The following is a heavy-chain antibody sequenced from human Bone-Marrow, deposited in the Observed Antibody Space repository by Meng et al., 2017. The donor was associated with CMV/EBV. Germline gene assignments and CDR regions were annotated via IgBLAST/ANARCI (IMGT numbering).Heavy chain of an antibody. Sequence: GGSLRLSCEASGFTFSSYGMSWVRQTPGKGLEWVAANSAAGGGTYYADSVKGRFTVSRDNSKGTLFLQMNSLRAEDTAVYYCARGDFWSGPMIYYWGQGTLVTVSS. J-gene: IGHJ4*02. CDR1: GFTFSSYG. CDR2: NSAAGGGT. D-gene: IGHD3-3*01. V-gene: IGHV3-23*01. CDR3: ARGDFWSGPMIYY.